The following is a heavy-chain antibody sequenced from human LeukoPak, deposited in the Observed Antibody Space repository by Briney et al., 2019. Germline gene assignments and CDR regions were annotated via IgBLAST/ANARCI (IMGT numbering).Heavy chain of an antibody. D-gene: IGHD1-26*01. CDR3: AKVRVGATDY. CDR2: ISGSGGST. Sequence: PGGSLRLSCAASGFTVSSYAMSWVRQSPGKGLEWVSAISGSGGSTYYADSVKGRFTISRDNSKNTLYLQMNSLRAEDTAVYYCAKVRVGATDYWGQGTLVTVSS. V-gene: IGHV3-23*01. J-gene: IGHJ4*02. CDR1: GFTVSSYA.